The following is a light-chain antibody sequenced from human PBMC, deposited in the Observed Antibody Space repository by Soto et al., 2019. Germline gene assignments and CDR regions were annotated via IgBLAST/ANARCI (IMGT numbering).Light chain of an antibody. V-gene: IGLV1-47*01. CDR3: AAWDDSLSGRYV. CDR1: SSNIGSNY. J-gene: IGLJ1*01. CDR2: RNN. Sequence: QSVLTQPPSASGTPGQRVTMSCSGSSSNIGSNYVYWYQQLPGTAPKLLIYRNNQRPSGVPDRFSGSKSGTSASLAISGLRSEDEADYYCAAWDDSLSGRYVFGTGTKV.